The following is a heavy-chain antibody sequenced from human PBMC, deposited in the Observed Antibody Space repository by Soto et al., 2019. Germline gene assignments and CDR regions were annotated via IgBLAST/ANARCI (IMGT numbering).Heavy chain of an antibody. Sequence: SLRNSFASSRITFSSYAISFVHQTPGKGLEWVSAISGSGGSTYYADSVKGRFTISRDNSKNTLYLQMNSLRAEDTAVYYCAKDLGVGGRVHAFDIGGEGKMVSV. J-gene: IGHJ3*02. CDR1: RITFSSYA. D-gene: IGHD6-19*01. CDR3: AKDLGVGGRVHAFDI. CDR2: ISGSGGST. V-gene: IGHV3-23*01.